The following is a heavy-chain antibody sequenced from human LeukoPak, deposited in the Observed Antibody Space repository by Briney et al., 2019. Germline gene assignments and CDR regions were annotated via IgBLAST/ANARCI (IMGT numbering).Heavy chain of an antibody. J-gene: IGHJ5*02. CDR3: ARQDGYNFGDPGP. CDR2: IYPGDSDT. D-gene: IGHD5-24*01. Sequence: PGESLKISCKGSGYSFTSYWIGWVRQMPGKGLECMGIIYPGDSDTRYSPSFQGQVTISADKSVSTAYLQWSSLKASDTAMYYCARQDGYNFGDPGPWGQGTLVTVSS. V-gene: IGHV5-51*01. CDR1: GYSFTSYW.